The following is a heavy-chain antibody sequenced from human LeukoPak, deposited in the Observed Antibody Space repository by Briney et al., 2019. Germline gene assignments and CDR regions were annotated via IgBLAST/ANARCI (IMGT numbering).Heavy chain of an antibody. J-gene: IGHJ4*02. V-gene: IGHV3-48*02. CDR3: ARDYLYSFDY. CDR1: GFTFSSYS. CDR2: IGGSHTTI. D-gene: IGHD2-15*01. Sequence: GGSLRLSCAASGFTFSSYSMNWVRQAPGKGLEWVSYIGGSHTTIYYADSVKGRFTISRDNAKSSLYLQMNSLRDEDTAVYYCARDYLYSFDYWSQGTLVTVSS.